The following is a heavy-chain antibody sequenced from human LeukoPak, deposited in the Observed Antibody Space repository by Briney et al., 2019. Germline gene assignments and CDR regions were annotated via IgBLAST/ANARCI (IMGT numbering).Heavy chain of an antibody. CDR2: ISYSGST. D-gene: IGHD6-13*01. CDR1: GGSFSGYY. Sequence: SETLSLTCAVYGGSFSGYYWSWIRQPPGKGLEWVGYISYSGSTNYSPSLKSRVTISADTSNKQIYLKLSSVTAADTAVYYCARQYSSNWWVDYWGQGILVTVSS. J-gene: IGHJ4*02. CDR3: ARQYSSNWWVDY. V-gene: IGHV4-59*08.